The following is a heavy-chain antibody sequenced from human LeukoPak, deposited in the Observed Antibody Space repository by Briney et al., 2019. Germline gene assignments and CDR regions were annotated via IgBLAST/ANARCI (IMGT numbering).Heavy chain of an antibody. CDR1: GFTFSNYG. V-gene: IGHV3-30*18. Sequence: GRSLRLSCAASGFTFSNYGMHWVRQAPGKGLEWVAVISYDGSNKYYTDSVKGRFTISRDNSKNTLYLQMNSLRAEDTAVYYCAKDRTAGYDGLVDYWGQRTLVTVSS. CDR2: ISYDGSNK. CDR3: AKDRTAGYDGLVDY. D-gene: IGHD5-12*01. J-gene: IGHJ4*02.